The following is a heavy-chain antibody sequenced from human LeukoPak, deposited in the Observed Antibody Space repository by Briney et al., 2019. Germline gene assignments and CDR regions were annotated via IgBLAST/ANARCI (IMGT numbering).Heavy chain of an antibody. CDR1: GFTFSSYS. CDR2: ISSSSSYI. V-gene: IGHV3-21*01. J-gene: IGHJ6*03. D-gene: IGHD1-1*01. CDR3: ASRKLERGEDYYYYMDV. Sequence: PGGSLRLSCAASGFTFSSYSMNWVRQAPGKGLEWVSSISSSSSYIYYADSVKGRFTISRDNAKNSLYLQMNSLRAEDTAVYYCASRKLERGEDYYYYMDVWGKGTTVTVSS.